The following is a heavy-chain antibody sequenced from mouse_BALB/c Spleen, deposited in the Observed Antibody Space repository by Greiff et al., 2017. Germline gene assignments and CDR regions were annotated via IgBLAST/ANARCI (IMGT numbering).Heavy chain of an antibody. J-gene: IGHJ2*01. D-gene: IGHD4-1*01. CDR2: ISSGGSYT. V-gene: IGHV5-9-4*01. CDR3: ARKRTGTGYFDY. Sequence: DVKLVESGGGLVKPGGSLKLSCAASGFTFSSYAMSWVRQSPEKRLEWVAEISSGGSYTYYPDTVTGRFTISRDNAKNTLYLEMSSLRSEDTAMYYCARKRTGTGYFDYWGQGTTLTVSS. CDR1: GFTFSSYA.